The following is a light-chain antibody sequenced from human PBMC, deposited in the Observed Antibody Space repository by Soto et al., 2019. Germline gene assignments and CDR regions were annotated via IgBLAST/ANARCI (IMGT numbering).Light chain of an antibody. CDR1: SSDIGDYDY. J-gene: IGLJ1*01. Sequence: QSVLAQPASVSGSPGQSITISCTGSSSDIGDYDYVSWYQQHPGQAPKVLISEVSNRPPGVSNRFYGYKSGNTASLTSSGLQAEDEADYDCNSYATGNTRVFGTGTKVTGL. CDR2: EVS. V-gene: IGLV2-14*01. CDR3: NSYATGNTRV.